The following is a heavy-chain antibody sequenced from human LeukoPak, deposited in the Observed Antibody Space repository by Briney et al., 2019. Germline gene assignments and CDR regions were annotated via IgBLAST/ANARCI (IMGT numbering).Heavy chain of an antibody. CDR1: GYTFTNYW. D-gene: IGHD6-13*01. CDR2: IYPGDSDT. J-gene: IGHJ4*02. Sequence: HGESLKISCQGSGYTFTNYWIGWVRQMPGKGLEWMGIIYPGDSDTRYSPSFKGQVTISADKSISTAYLQWSSLKASDTAIYYCARHSPMYSNNPSRVDYWGQGTLVTVAS. V-gene: IGHV5-51*01. CDR3: ARHSPMYSNNPSRVDY.